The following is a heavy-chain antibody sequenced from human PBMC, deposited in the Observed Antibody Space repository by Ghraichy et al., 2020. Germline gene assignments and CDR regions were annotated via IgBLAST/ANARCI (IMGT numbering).Heavy chain of an antibody. J-gene: IGHJ4*02. CDR3: ARGWLYGGRFDY. D-gene: IGHD4-23*01. CDR2: IYYSGST. Sequence: SETLSLTCTVSGGSISSGGYYWSWIRQHPGKGLEWIGYIYYSGSTYYNPSLKSRVTISVDTSKNQFSLKLSSVTAADTAVYYCARGWLYGGRFDYWGQGTLVTVSS. CDR1: GGSISSGGYY. V-gene: IGHV4-31*03.